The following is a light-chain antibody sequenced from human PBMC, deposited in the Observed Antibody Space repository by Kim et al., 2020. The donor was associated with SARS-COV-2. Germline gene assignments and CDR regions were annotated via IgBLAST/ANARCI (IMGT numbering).Light chain of an antibody. Sequence: WPGERATLSCRGRQSVSSNYLAWYQQKPGQAPRLLIYGASSRATGIPDRFSGSGSGTDFTLGINRLEPEDFAVYYCQQYGTSPETFGGGTKVDIK. CDR2: GAS. V-gene: IGKV3-20*01. CDR1: QSVSSNY. J-gene: IGKJ4*01. CDR3: QQYGTSPET.